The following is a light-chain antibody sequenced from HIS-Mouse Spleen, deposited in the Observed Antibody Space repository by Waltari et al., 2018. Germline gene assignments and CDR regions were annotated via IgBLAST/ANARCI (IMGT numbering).Light chain of an antibody. Sequence: QSALTQPASVSGSPGQSITISCTGTSSDVGSYNLVSWYQQHPGKAPKHMIYEGSKRHSGVSNRFSGSKSGNTASLKISGLQAEDEADYYCCSYAGSSTNWVFGGGTKLTVL. CDR1: SSDVGSYNL. CDR2: EGS. V-gene: IGLV2-23*01. CDR3: CSYAGSSTNWV. J-gene: IGLJ3*02.